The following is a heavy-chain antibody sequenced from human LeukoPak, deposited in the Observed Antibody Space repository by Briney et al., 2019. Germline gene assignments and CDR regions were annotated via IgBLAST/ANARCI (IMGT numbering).Heavy chain of an antibody. CDR3: ARTVVVVVPAAIRHNNWFDP. V-gene: IGHV1-18*01. D-gene: IGHD2-2*01. CDR1: GYTFTSYG. CDR2: ISAYNGNT. Sequence: ASVTVSCKASGYTFTSYGISWVRQAPGQGLEWMGWISAYNGNTNYAQKLQGRVTMTTDTSTSTAYMELRSLRSDDTAVYYCARTVVVVVPAAIRHNNWFDPWGQGTLVTVSS. J-gene: IGHJ5*02.